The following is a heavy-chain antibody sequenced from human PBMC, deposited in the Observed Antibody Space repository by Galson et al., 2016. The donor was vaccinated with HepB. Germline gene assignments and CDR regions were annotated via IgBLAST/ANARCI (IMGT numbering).Heavy chain of an antibody. CDR3: ARGEQLARDYYGMDV. Sequence: SLRLSCAASRFMFSDYYMTWVRQVPGKGLEWVSYISGSGGLTSYADSVKGRFTITRDNAKRSLYLQMNSLRVEDTAVYYCARGEQLARDYYGMDVWGQGTTVTVSS. CDR2: ISGSGGLT. D-gene: IGHD6-6*01. J-gene: IGHJ6*02. V-gene: IGHV3-11*06. CDR1: RFMFSDYY.